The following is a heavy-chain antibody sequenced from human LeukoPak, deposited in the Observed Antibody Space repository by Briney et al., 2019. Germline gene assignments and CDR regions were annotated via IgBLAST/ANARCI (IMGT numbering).Heavy chain of an antibody. Sequence: GGSLRLSCAASGFTFSDYYMSWIRQAPGQGLEWVSYISTTGTTIHYADSVKGRFTISRDNAKKSLYLQMNSLRAEDTAVYYCARKLGSSNWFDPWGQGTLVTVSS. CDR3: ARKLGSSNWFDP. CDR1: GFTFSDYY. CDR2: ISTTGTTI. V-gene: IGHV3-11*04. D-gene: IGHD1-26*01. J-gene: IGHJ5*02.